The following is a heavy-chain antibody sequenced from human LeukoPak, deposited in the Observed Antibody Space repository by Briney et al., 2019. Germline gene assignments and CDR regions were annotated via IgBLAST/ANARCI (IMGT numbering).Heavy chain of an antibody. Sequence: SVKVSCKASGGTFSSYAISWVRQAPGQGLEWMGRIIPIFGTANYAQKFQGRVTITTDESTSTAYMELGSLRSEDTAVYYCARGPYYDSSGYYFPFDYWGQGTLVTVSS. V-gene: IGHV1-69*05. J-gene: IGHJ4*02. D-gene: IGHD3-22*01. CDR1: GGTFSSYA. CDR3: ARGPYYDSSGYYFPFDY. CDR2: IIPIFGTA.